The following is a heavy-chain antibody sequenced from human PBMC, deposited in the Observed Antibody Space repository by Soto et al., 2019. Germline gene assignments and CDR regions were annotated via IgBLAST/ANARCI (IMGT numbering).Heavy chain of an antibody. CDR1: GYSFTSYW. D-gene: IGHD3-10*01. CDR3: ARHRKAFGAIGPFDY. V-gene: IGHV5-10-1*01. J-gene: IGHJ4*02. Sequence: EVQLVQSGAEVKKPGESLRISCKGSGYSFTSYWISWVRQMPGKGLEWMGRIDPSDSYTNYSPSFQGHVTISADKSISTAYLQWSSLKASDTAMYCCARHRKAFGAIGPFDYWGQGTLVTVSS. CDR2: IDPSDSYT.